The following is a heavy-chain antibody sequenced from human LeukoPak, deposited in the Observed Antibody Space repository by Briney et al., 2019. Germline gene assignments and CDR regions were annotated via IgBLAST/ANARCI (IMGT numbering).Heavy chain of an antibody. CDR1: GFTFSTYG. CDR2: ISSSGRNI. J-gene: IGHJ4*02. D-gene: IGHD5-18*01. CDR3: ARDLVQLWSKDF. V-gene: IGHV3-48*04. Sequence: GGSLRLSCTASGFTFSTYGMSWVRQAPGKGLEWVSYISSSGRNIYYADSVKGRFTISRDNAKNSLYLQMNSLRAEDTAVYYCARDLVQLWSKDFWGQGTLVTVSS.